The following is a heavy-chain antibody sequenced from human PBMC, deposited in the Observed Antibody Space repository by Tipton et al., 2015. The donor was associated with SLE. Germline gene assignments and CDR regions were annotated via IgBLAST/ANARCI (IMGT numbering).Heavy chain of an antibody. CDR1: GGSFSGYS. CDR2: VNHDRDT. J-gene: IGHJ4*02. V-gene: IGHV4-34*09. CDR3: ARLRREQHLVRAGWL. Sequence: TLSLTCAVYGGSFSGYSWNWIRQPPGKGLEWIGGVNHDRDTIYNPSLKSRGTISVDKSNNHFSLRLSSLTAADTAVYNCARLRREQHLVRAGWLWGPGTLVTVSS. D-gene: IGHD6-13*01.